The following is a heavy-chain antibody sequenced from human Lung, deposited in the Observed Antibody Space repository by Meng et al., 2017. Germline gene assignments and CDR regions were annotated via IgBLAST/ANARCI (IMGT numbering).Heavy chain of an antibody. Sequence: EELVGSVGGLVNPVGSHTLSCEGFGFTFSSAWMSWVCQSPGQCLECVCRIKSNADGATTDYAAPVGGRVTISSDDSKSTMYAQMNHLKSEDTATYYCILNDLGDYWGLGTLVTVSS. CDR3: ILNDLGDY. V-gene: IGHV3-15*01. J-gene: IGHJ4*02. CDR1: GFTFSSAW. CDR2: IKSNADGATT.